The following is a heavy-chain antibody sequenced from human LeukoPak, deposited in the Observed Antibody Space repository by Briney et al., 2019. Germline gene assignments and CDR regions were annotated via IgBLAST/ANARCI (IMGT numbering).Heavy chain of an antibody. CDR2: IYPGDSDT. J-gene: IGHJ4*02. CDR3: ARLIGYSYGYSGEFDY. D-gene: IGHD5-18*01. Sequence: GESLKISSKGSGYSFTSYWIGWVRQMPGKGLEWMGIIYPGDSDTRYSPSFQGQVTISADKSISTAYLQWSSLKASDTAMYYCARLIGYSYGYSGEFDYWGQGTLVTVSS. V-gene: IGHV5-51*01. CDR1: GYSFTSYW.